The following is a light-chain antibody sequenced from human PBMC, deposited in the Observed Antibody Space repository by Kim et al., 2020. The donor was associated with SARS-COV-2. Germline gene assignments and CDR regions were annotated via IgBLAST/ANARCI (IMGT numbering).Light chain of an antibody. CDR3: QQYGSAPDT. V-gene: IGKV3-20*01. Sequence: EIVVTQSPSTLSLSPGEGATLSCRASQTVRGNYVAWYQQRPGQAPRPLIYGASRRATDVPDRFSAGGSGTDFTLTISRLEPDDFGVYYCQQYGSAPDTFGQGTKLEI. J-gene: IGKJ2*01. CDR2: GAS. CDR1: QTVRGNY.